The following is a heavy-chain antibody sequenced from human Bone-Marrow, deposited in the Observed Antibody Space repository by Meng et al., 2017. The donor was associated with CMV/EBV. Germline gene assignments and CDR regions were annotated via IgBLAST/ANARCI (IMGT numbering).Heavy chain of an antibody. D-gene: IGHD2-2*01. Sequence: SVKVSCKASGYTFTSYGISWMRQAPGQGLEWMGRIIPILGIANYAQKFQGRVTITADKSTSTAYMELSSLRSEDTAVYYCVGVPASNWFDPWGQGTLVTVSS. CDR3: VGVPASNWFDP. CDR1: GYTFTSYG. J-gene: IGHJ5*02. CDR2: IIPILGIA. V-gene: IGHV1-69*04.